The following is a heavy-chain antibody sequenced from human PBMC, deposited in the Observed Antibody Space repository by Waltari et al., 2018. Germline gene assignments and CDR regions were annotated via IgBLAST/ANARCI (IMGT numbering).Heavy chain of an antibody. Sequence: EVRLVESGGDLVQPGGSLRLSCVASGFTFDRYWMGWVRQAPGKGREWVANARQDDISKDYVDSVKGRFTISRDNAKNSLYLQMSSLRAEDTAVYYGARVYSPTHHVEYWGQGTLVTVSS. CDR1: GFTFDRYW. CDR3: ARVYSPTHHVEY. D-gene: IGHD2-15*01. J-gene: IGHJ4*02. CDR2: ARQDDISK. V-gene: IGHV3-7*01.